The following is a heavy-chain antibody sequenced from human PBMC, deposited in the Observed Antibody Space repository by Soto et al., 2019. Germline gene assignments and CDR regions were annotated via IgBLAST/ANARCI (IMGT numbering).Heavy chain of an antibody. J-gene: IGHJ6*02. CDR1: GFTFSSYA. CDR3: AKDERVVLGYYLYYYYRMDF. Sequence: GGSLRLSCAASGFTFSSYAMSWVRQAPGKGLEWVSAISGSGGSTYYADSVKGRFTISRDNSKNTLYLQMNSLRAEDTAVYYCAKDERVVLGYYLYYYYRMDFWGQGSKVPGSS. CDR2: ISGSGGST. D-gene: IGHD3-22*01. V-gene: IGHV3-23*01.